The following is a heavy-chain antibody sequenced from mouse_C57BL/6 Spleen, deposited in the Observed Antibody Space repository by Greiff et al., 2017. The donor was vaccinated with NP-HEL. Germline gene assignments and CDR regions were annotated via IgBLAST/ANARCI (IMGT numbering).Heavy chain of an antibody. V-gene: IGHV1-19*01. D-gene: IGHD2-5*01. CDR3: ARSTAYYSNYYAMDY. CDR1: GYTFTDYY. Sequence: EVKLMESGPVLVKPGASVKMSCKASGYTFTDYYMNWVKQSHGKSLEWIGVINPYNGGTSYNQKFKGKATLTVDKSSSTAYMELNSLTSEDSAVYYCARSTAYYSNYYAMDYWGQGTSVTVSS. CDR2: INPYNGGT. J-gene: IGHJ4*01.